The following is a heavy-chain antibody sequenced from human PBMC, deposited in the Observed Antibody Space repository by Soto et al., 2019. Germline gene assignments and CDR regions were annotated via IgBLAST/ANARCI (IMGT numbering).Heavy chain of an antibody. J-gene: IGHJ5*02. CDR2: INPSGGST. V-gene: IGHV1-46*03. CDR1: GYTFTSYY. D-gene: IGHD3-16*02. Sequence: ASVKVSCKASGYTFTSYYMHWVRQAPGQGLEWMGIINPSGGSTSYAQKFQGRVTMTRDTSTSTVYMELSSLRSEDTAVYYCASTMITFGGVIVPFDPWGQGTLVTV. CDR3: ASTMITFGGVIVPFDP.